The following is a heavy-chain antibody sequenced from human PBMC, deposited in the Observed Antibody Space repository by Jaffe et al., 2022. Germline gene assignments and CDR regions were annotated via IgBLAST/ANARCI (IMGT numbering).Heavy chain of an antibody. CDR1: GFTFSSYA. V-gene: IGHV3-23*01. Sequence: EVQLLESGGALVQPGGSLRLSCAASGFTFSSYAMSWVRQAPGKGLEWVSVISSSGGSTYYADSVKGRFTISRDNSKNTLYLQMNSLRAEDTAVYYCAKSSSGWYQFDYWGQGTLVTVSS. CDR3: AKSSSGWYQFDY. J-gene: IGHJ4*02. D-gene: IGHD6-19*01. CDR2: ISSSGGST.